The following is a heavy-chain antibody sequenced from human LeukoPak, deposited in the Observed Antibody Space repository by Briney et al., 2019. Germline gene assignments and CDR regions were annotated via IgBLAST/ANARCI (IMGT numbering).Heavy chain of an antibody. Sequence: AGGSLRLSCAASGYTFTSYGMHWVRQAPGKGLEWVAAIWYDGSNKIYADSVRGRFTISRDDSKNTLYLQMNSLRAEDTAVYYCAKDLVQGDYWGQGTLVTVSS. CDR3: AKDLVQGDY. CDR1: GYTFTSYG. V-gene: IGHV3-33*06. CDR2: IWYDGSNK. D-gene: IGHD6-13*01. J-gene: IGHJ4*02.